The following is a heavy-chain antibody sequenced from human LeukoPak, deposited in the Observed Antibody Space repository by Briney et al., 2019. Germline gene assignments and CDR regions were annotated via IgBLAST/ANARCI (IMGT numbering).Heavy chain of an antibody. V-gene: IGHV4-38-2*02. D-gene: IGHD5-18*01. J-gene: IGHJ4*02. CDR1: GFSIGSGHY. Sequence: SETLSLTCTVSGFSIGSGHYWGWVRQPPGAGLEWIGSVYQCGTTYYNPSLKSRVTTSVDMSKNQFSLRLRPVTAADTAVYYCARIFIRNGYSSYFDCWGQGTLVTVCS. CDR2: VYQCGTT. CDR3: ARIFIRNGYSSYFDC.